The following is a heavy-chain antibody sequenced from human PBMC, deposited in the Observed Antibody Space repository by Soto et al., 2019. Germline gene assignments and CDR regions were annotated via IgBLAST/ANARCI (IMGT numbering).Heavy chain of an antibody. CDR2: ISGDRVRT. J-gene: IGHJ5*01. V-gene: IGHV3-23*01. Sequence: EVQLLESGGGLVQPGGSLRLSCAASGFSFSNFEISWVRQAPGRGLEWVSFISGDRVRTNYADAVKGRFTISRDNSKHTLYLQMNSLAAEDTAVYACVKGGWLDFWGQGTLVTVSS. CDR3: VKGGWLDF. CDR1: GFSFSNFE.